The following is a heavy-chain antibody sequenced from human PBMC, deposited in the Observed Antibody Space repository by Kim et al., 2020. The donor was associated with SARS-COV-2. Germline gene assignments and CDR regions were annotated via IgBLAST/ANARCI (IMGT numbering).Heavy chain of an antibody. J-gene: IGHJ5*02. CDR3: ARTVRSCSGGSCYSDWFDP. D-gene: IGHD2-15*01. Sequence: GRFTISRDNAKNSLYLQMNSLRAEDTAVYYCARTVRSCSGGSCYSDWFDPWGQGTLVTVSS. V-gene: IGHV3-11*03.